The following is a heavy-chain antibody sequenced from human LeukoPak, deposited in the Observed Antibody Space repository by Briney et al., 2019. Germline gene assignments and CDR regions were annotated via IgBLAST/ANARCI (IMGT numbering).Heavy chain of an antibody. Sequence: ASVKVSCKVSGYTLTELSMHWVRQAPGKGLEWMGGFDPEDGETIYAQKFQGRVTMTEDTSTDIAYMELSSLRSEDTAVYYCATSQYYDFWSDPNYGMDVWGQGTTVTVSS. J-gene: IGHJ6*02. CDR3: ATSQYYDFWSDPNYGMDV. D-gene: IGHD3-3*01. CDR2: FDPEDGET. V-gene: IGHV1-24*01. CDR1: GYTLTELS.